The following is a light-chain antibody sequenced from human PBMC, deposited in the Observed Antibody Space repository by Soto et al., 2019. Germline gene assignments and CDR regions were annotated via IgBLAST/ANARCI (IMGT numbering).Light chain of an antibody. Sequence: SYELTQPPSVSVAPGKTARITCGRNNIGSKNVHWYQQKPGQAPVLVIYYDSDRPSGIPERFSGSNSGNTATLTISRVEAGDEADYYCQVWDSSSDSSSDPVFGGGTKVTVL. CDR3: QVWDSSSDSSSDPV. CDR2: YDS. CDR1: NIGSKN. J-gene: IGLJ2*01. V-gene: IGLV3-21*04.